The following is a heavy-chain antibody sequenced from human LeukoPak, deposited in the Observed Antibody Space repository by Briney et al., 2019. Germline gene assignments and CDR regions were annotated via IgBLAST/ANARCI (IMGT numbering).Heavy chain of an antibody. D-gene: IGHD6-19*01. J-gene: IGHJ4*02. V-gene: IGHV3-48*04. CDR1: GFNFIDYS. CDR2: IGISSGNT. CDR3: TRVIVAVPGYCDYFDF. Sequence: PGGSLRLSCAASGFNFIDYSMNWVRQAPGKGLGWISYIGISSGNTKYADSVKGRFTISRDNARNSLYLQMNSLRVEETAVYYCTRVIVAVPGYCDYFDFWGQGVLVTVSS.